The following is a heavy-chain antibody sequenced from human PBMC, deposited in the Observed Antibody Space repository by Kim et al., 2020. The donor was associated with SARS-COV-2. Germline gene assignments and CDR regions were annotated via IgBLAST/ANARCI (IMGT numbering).Heavy chain of an antibody. V-gene: IGHV1-3*01. Sequence: NTKFSQKFQGRVTITRDTSASTAYMELTSLRSEDTAIYDCARGSGWAFDYWGQGTLVTVAS. J-gene: IGHJ4*02. CDR2: NT. CDR3: ARGSGWAFDY. D-gene: IGHD6-19*01.